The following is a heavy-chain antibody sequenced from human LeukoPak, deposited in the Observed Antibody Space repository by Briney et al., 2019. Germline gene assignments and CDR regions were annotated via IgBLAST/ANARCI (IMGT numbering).Heavy chain of an antibody. CDR1: GYSFTSNY. J-gene: IGHJ4*02. Sequence: AASVKLSCNVSGYSFTSNYMHWVRHPPGQWLEWMGWINPNSGGTNYAQKYQGRVTMTRDTSISTAHMELSRLRSDDTAVYYCARSDSYGYGYGEWGQGTLVTVSS. CDR3: ARSDSYGYGYGE. D-gene: IGHD5-18*01. V-gene: IGHV1-2*02. CDR2: INPNSGGT.